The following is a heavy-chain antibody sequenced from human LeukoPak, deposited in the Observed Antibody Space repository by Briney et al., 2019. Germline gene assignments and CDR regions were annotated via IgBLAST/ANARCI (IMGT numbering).Heavy chain of an antibody. CDR2: ISWNSGSI. CDR3: AKALVGATFYYYGMDV. CDR1: GFTFDDYA. V-gene: IGHV3-9*01. D-gene: IGHD1-26*01. Sequence: GGSLRHSCAASGFTFDDYAMHWVRQTPGKGLEWVSGISWNSGSIGYADSVKGRFTISRDNAKNSLYLQMNSLRAEDTALYYCAKALVGATFYYYGMDVWGQGTTVTVSS. J-gene: IGHJ6*02.